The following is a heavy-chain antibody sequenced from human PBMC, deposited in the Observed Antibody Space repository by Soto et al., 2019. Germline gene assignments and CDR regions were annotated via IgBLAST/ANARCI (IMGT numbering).Heavy chain of an antibody. Sequence: EVQLLESGGGLVQPGGSLRLSCAASGFAFSSFAMSWVRQAPGKGLEWVSAISGRGVSTYYADSVKGRFTISRDNSKNTLYLQMNSLRAEDTAVYYCVADYAFFDYWGQGTLVTVSS. CDR2: ISGRGVST. D-gene: IGHD4-17*01. CDR3: VADYAFFDY. CDR1: GFAFSSFA. J-gene: IGHJ4*02. V-gene: IGHV3-23*01.